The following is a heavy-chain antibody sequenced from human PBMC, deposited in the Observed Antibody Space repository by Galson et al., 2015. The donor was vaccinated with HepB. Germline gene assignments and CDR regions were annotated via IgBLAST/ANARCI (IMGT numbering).Heavy chain of an antibody. CDR3: ARDQVWFGGAFDI. D-gene: IGHD3-10*01. CDR1: GFTVSSNY. V-gene: IGHV3-66*02. J-gene: IGHJ3*02. Sequence: SLRLSCSASGFTVSSNYMSWVRQAPGKGLEWVSVIYSGGRTYYADSVKGRFTISRDNSKNTLYLQMNSLRAEDTAVYYCARDQVWFGGAFDIWGQGTMVTVSS. CDR2: IYSGGRT.